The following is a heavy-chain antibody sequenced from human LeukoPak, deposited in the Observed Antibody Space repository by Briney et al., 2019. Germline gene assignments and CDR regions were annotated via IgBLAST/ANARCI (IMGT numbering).Heavy chain of an antibody. D-gene: IGHD3-10*01. CDR1: GGSFSGYY. CDR3: ARGLGLHYYGSGSSHRPLDY. Sequence: SETLSLTCAVYGGSFSGYYWSWIRQPPGKGLEWIGEINHSRSTNYNPSLKSRATTSVDTSNNQSSLKLSSVTAADTAVYYCARGLGLHYYGSGSSHRPLDYWGQGTLVTVSS. V-gene: IGHV4-34*01. J-gene: IGHJ4*02. CDR2: INHSRST.